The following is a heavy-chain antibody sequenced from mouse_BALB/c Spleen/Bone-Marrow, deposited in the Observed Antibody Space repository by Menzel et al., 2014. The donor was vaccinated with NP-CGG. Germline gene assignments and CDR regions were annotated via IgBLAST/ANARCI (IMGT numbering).Heavy chain of an antibody. Sequence: VQLQESGAELARPGASVKMSCKASGYTFTSYTMHWVKQRPGQGLEWIGYINPSSGYTNYNQKFKDKATLTADKSSSTAYMQLSSLTSEDSAVYYCARFITTATEYFDYWGQGTTLTVSS. D-gene: IGHD1-2*01. V-gene: IGHV1-4*01. CDR3: ARFITTATEYFDY. CDR1: GYTFTSYT. CDR2: INPSSGYT. J-gene: IGHJ2*01.